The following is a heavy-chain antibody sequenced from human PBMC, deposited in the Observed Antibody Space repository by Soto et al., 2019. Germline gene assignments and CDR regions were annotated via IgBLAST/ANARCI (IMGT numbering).Heavy chain of an antibody. CDR1: GYTFTSYG. D-gene: IGHD6-6*01. J-gene: IGHJ4*02. V-gene: IGHV1-18*01. CDR3: ARGRDGDY. Sequence: QVPLVQSGAEVKKPGASVKVSCKGSGYTFTSYGITWVRQAPGQGLEWMGWISAHKGNTDYAQRLQGRVTVTRDPATSPAYMELRSLRSDDTAVYDCARGRDGDYWGQGAVVTVSS. CDR2: ISAHKGNT.